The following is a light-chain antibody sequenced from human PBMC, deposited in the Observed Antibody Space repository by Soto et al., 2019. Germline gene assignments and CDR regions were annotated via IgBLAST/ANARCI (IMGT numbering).Light chain of an antibody. V-gene: IGKV4-1*01. CDR3: QQYYSTPRT. Sequence: DIVMTQSPDSLSVSLGERATINFKSSQTVLYSSNNKNHLAWYQQRPGQPPKLLFSWASTRESGVPDRFSASGSGTDFTLSIGSLQAEDVAVYYCQQYYSTPRTFGQGTKVDIK. CDR1: QTVLYSSNNKNH. CDR2: WAS. J-gene: IGKJ1*01.